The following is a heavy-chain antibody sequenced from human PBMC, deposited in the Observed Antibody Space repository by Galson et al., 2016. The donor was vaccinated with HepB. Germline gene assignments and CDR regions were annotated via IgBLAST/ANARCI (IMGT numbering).Heavy chain of an antibody. CDR1: GGTFNSLP. D-gene: IGHD3-10*01. V-gene: IGHV1-69*13. CDR3: VSVPADVRGALYMEV. Sequence: SVKVSCKASGGTFNSLPINWVRQAPGLGLEWIGGLIPIFGTTNFAQNFRGRVTITADEATNTEYMELRSLRSEDTAIYYCVSVPADVRGALYMEVWGTGTSVTVSS. CDR2: LIPIFGTT. J-gene: IGHJ6*03.